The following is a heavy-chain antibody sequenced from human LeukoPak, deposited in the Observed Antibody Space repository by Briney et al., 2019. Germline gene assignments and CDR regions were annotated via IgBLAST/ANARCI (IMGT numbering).Heavy chain of an antibody. J-gene: IGHJ4*02. CDR1: GGSISGYY. CDR2: INHSGST. V-gene: IGHV4-34*01. Sequence: PSETLSLTCAVYGGSISGYYWSWIRQPPGKGLEWIGEINHSGSTNYNPSLKSRVTISVDTSKNQFSLKLSSVTAADTAVYYCARVGDQYSSSPLNYFDYWGQGTLVTVSS. D-gene: IGHD6-13*01. CDR3: ARVGDQYSSSPLNYFDY.